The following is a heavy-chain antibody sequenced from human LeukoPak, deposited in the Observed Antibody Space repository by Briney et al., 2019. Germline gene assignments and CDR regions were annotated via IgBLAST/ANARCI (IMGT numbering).Heavy chain of an antibody. J-gene: IGHJ4*02. CDR2: IYSGGST. CDR3: AKSAVVRGTTGTFDY. CDR1: GFTVSSNY. Sequence: GGSLRLSCAASGFTVSSNYMSWVRQAPGKGLEWVSVIYSGGSTYYADSVKGRFTISRDNSKNTLYLQMNSLRAEDTAVYYCAKSAVVRGTTGTFDYWGQGTLVTVSS. V-gene: IGHV3-53*01. D-gene: IGHD3-10*01.